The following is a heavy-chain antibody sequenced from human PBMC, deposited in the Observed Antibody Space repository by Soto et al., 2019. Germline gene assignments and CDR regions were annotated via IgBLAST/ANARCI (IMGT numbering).Heavy chain of an antibody. CDR2: MNPVSGDT. J-gene: IGHJ4*02. V-gene: IGHV1-8*01. CDR3: ARAPRNWGFDF. Sequence: QVQLVQSGAEVKKPGASVKVSCKASGYTFTSYDFNWVRQATGQGPEWLGWMNPVSGDTGYSQKFQGRVTMTSDTSISTAYMELSSLRSDDTAVYYCARAPRNWGFDFWGQGTQVTVSS. CDR1: GYTFTSYD. D-gene: IGHD7-27*01.